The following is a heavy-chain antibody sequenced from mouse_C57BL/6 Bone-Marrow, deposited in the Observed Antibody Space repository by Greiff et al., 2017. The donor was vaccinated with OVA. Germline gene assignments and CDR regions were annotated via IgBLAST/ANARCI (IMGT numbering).Heavy chain of an antibody. Sequence: EVQLVESGGGLVKPGGSLKLSCAASGFTFSSYAMSWVRQTPEKRLEWVATISDGGSYTYYPDNVKGRFTISRDNAKNNLYLQMSHLKSEDTAMYYCARDALYDYLFAYWGQGTLVTVSA. D-gene: IGHD2-4*01. J-gene: IGHJ3*01. CDR3: ARDALYDYLFAY. CDR1: GFTFSSYA. V-gene: IGHV5-4*01. CDR2: ISDGGSYT.